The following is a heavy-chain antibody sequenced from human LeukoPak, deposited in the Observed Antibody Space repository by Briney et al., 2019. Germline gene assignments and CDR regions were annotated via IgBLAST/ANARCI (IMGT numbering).Heavy chain of an antibody. D-gene: IGHD2-15*01. Sequence: GGSLRLSCAASGFTFDDYAMHWVRQAPGKGLEWVSGISWNSGSIGYADSVKGRFTISRDNAKNSLYLQMSSLRAEDMALYYCAKDIRSSSRAAVFDYWGQGTLVTVSS. V-gene: IGHV3-9*03. CDR3: AKDIRSSSRAAVFDY. J-gene: IGHJ4*02. CDR2: ISWNSGSI. CDR1: GFTFDDYA.